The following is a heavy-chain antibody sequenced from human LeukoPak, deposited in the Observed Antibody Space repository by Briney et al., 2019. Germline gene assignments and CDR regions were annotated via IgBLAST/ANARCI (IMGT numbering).Heavy chain of an antibody. D-gene: IGHD4-17*01. Sequence: PGGSLRLSCAASGFTVRISYMSWVRQAPGKGLEWVSVIYSGGSPDYADSAKGRFTSSSDNSKNTLYLQMNSLRVKDTAVYYCARDLGYGDYPNWFDPWGQGTLVTVSS. CDR2: IYSGGSP. CDR3: ARDLGYGDYPNWFDP. J-gene: IGHJ5*02. V-gene: IGHV3-53*01. CDR1: GFTVRISY.